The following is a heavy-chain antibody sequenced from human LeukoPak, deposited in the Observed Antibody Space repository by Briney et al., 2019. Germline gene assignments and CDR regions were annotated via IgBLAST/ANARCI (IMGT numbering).Heavy chain of an antibody. CDR1: GFIFSNFN. CDR2: IDTTSTYI. CDR3: ARSRRDSAWYIDDY. J-gene: IGHJ4*02. V-gene: IGHV3-21*01. Sequence: GGSLRLSCAASGFIFSNFNMNWVRQAPGKGLEWVASIDTTSTYIYYGDSVRGRFTISRDHATNSLSLQMHSLTAGDTAVYYCARSRRDSAWYIDDYWGQGTLVTVSS. D-gene: IGHD6-13*01.